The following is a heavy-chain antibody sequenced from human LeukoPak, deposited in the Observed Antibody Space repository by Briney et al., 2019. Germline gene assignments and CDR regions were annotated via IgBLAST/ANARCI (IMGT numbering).Heavy chain of an antibody. J-gene: IGHJ4*02. V-gene: IGHV3-23*01. Sequence: GGSLRLSCAASGFTFSSYAMSWVRQAPGKGLEWVSAISGSGGSTYYADSVKGRFTISRDNSKNTLYLQMNSLRAEDTAVYYCAKDPFYSSGSFMAFDYWGQGTLVTVSS. CDR2: ISGSGGST. CDR3: AKDPFYSSGSFMAFDY. D-gene: IGHD6-19*01. CDR1: GFTFSSYA.